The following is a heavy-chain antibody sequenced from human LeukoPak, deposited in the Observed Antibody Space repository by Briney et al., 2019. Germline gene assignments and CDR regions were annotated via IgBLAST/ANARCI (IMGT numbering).Heavy chain of an antibody. V-gene: IGHV1-69*04. D-gene: IGHD1-26*01. J-gene: IGHJ4*02. CDR3: ARDGPVGATHY. Sequence: ASVKVSCKASGGTFSSYAISWVRQVPGQGLEWMGRIIPILGIANYAQKFQGRVTITADKSTSTAYMELSSLRSEDTAVYYCARDGPVGATHYWGQGTLVTVSS. CDR2: IIPILGIA. CDR1: GGTFSSYA.